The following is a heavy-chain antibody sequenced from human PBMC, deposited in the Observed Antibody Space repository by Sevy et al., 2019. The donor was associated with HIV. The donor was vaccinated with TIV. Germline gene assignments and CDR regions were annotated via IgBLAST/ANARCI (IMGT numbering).Heavy chain of an antibody. CDR1: GFSFTWYW. Sequence: ERSLRLSCAASGFSFTWYWMSWVRQTTEKGLQSVANIKQDGSDKNDVDSVKGRFTISRVNAKNSLYLQMNSLRAEDTAVYYCTTKGGSRPNDAFDTWGQGTMVIVSS. CDR3: TTKGGSRPNDAFDT. CDR2: IKQDGSDK. V-gene: IGHV3-7*01. J-gene: IGHJ3*02. D-gene: IGHD3-10*01.